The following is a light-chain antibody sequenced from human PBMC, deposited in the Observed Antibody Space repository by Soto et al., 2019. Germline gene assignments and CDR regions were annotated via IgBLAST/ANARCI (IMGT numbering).Light chain of an antibody. Sequence: DIQMTQSPPTASDSVGARVTITCRASQIIDTWLAWYRQKPGKAPDLLIYDASTVESGVPSRLSGSGAGTEFTLTISSLQPDDLAVYFCHQYNSNPWTFGQGTKVEIK. V-gene: IGKV1-5*01. J-gene: IGKJ1*01. CDR1: QIIDTW. CDR2: DAS. CDR3: HQYNSNPWT.